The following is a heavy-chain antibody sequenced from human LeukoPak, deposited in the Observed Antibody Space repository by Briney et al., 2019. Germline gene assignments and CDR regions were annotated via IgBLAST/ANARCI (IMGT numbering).Heavy chain of an antibody. CDR2: IHYTGRT. D-gene: IGHD3-10*01. J-gene: IGHJ5*02. CDR1: GGSINSYY. CDR3: ARGGYYGSGNDFRFDP. Sequence: NPSETLSLTCTVFGGSINSYYWSWIRQPPGKGLECIGYIHYTGRTNYNPSLKSRVTISVDTSKNQFSLKLSSVTAADTAIYYCARGGYYGSGNDFRFDPWGQGTLVTVSS. V-gene: IGHV4-59*01.